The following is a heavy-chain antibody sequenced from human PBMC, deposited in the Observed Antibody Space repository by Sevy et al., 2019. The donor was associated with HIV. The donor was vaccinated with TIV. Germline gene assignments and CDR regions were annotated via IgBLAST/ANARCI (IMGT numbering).Heavy chain of an antibody. Sequence: GESLKISCAASGFTFSSYAMSWVRQAPGKGLEWVSAISGSGGSTYYADSVKGRFTISRDNSKNTLYLQMNSLRAEDTAVYYCAKDGGIYYYDSSGQRDYWGQGTLVTVSS. CDR3: AKDGGIYYYDSSGQRDY. D-gene: IGHD3-22*01. CDR1: GFTFSSYA. J-gene: IGHJ4*02. CDR2: ISGSGGST. V-gene: IGHV3-23*01.